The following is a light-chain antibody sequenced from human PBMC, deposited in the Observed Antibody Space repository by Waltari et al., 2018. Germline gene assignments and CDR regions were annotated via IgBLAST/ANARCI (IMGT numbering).Light chain of an antibody. Sequence: QSALTQPRPVSGSPGQPVTISCTGTSSDVGGYNYVYWYQHHPGNDPKLMIYDVSKRPSAVPALVSSSTACNTSSLTFSVLQAADEADYYCCSYAGSNICVFGGGTKLTVL. CDR1: SSDVGGYNY. V-gene: IGLV2-11*01. CDR3: CSYAGSNICV. CDR2: DVS. J-gene: IGLJ3*02.